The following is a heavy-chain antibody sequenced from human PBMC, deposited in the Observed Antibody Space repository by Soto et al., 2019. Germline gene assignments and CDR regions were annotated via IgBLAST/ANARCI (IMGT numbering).Heavy chain of an antibody. J-gene: IGHJ3*02. CDR1: GFTCSSCA. D-gene: IGHD3-22*01. CDR2: IGGSGGST. Sequence: PGGSLRLSCAASGFTCSSCAMSWVRQAPGRGLEWVSGIGGSGGSTYYADSVKGRFTISRDNSKNTLYLQMNSLRAEETAVYYCAKVPYYFDTTGYYPEYPFDISCPATIVTV. V-gene: IGHV3-23*01. CDR3: AKVPYYFDTTGYYPEYPFDI.